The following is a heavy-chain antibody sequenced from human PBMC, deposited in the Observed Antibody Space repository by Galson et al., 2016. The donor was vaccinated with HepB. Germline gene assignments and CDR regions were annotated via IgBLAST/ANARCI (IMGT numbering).Heavy chain of an antibody. CDR2: IVPRFGTG. J-gene: IGHJ4*02. D-gene: IGHD3-10*01. CDR1: GGNFSIYT. V-gene: IGHV1-69*08. CDR3: TREEMYYGSGSYYNPGGY. Sequence: SVKVSCKASGGNFSIYTFAWIRQAPGQGLEWVGRIVPRFGTGHYAQKFQGRVTITADKSTSTAYMELSSLRSEDTALYYCTREEMYYGSGSYYNPGGYWGQGTLVTVSS.